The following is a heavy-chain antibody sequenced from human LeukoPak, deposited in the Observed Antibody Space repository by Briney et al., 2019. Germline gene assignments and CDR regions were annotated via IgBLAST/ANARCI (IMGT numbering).Heavy chain of an antibody. D-gene: IGHD3-10*01. CDR3: ARVLSGRGSLYDYYYYMDV. CDR2: TCSNGRT. J-gene: IGHJ6*03. CDR1: GFTVSSNY. V-gene: IGHV3-53*01. Sequence: PGGSLRLSCAASGFTVSSNYMSWVRQAPGKGLEWVSVTCSNGRTYYADSVKGRFTISRDISKNTLYLQMNSLRAEDTAMYYCARVLSGRGSLYDYYYYMDVWGKGTTVTISS.